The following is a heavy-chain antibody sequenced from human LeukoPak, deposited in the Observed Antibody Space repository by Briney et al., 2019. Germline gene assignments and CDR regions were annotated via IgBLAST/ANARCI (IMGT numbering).Heavy chain of an antibody. CDR3: AREGVVVVPAAIGPYRYMDV. Sequence: SETLSLTCTVSGGSISSGGYYWSWIRQAPGKGLEWIGYIYHSGSTYYNPSLKSRVTISVDRSKNQFSLKLSSVTAADTAVYYCAREGVVVVPAAIGPYRYMDVWGKGTTVTVSS. D-gene: IGHD2-2*01. CDR2: IYHSGST. J-gene: IGHJ6*03. CDR1: GGSISSGGYY. V-gene: IGHV4-30-2*01.